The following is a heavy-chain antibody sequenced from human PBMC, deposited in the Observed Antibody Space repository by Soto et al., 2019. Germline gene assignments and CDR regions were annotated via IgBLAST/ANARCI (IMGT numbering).Heavy chain of an antibody. CDR2: ISSSSSYI. D-gene: IGHD2-2*01. CDR1: GFTFSSYS. CDR3: ARDLLFCSSTSCQSSDFDC. V-gene: IGHV3-21*01. J-gene: IGHJ4*02. Sequence: GGSLRLSCAASGFTFSSYSMNWVRQAPGKGLEWVSFISSSSSYIYYADSVKGRFTISRDNAKNSLYLQMNSLRAEDTAVYYCARDLLFCSSTSCQSSDFDCWGQGTLVTVSS.